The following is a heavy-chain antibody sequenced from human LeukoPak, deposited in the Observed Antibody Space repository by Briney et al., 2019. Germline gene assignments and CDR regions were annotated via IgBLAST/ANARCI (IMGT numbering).Heavy chain of an antibody. Sequence: GGSLRLSCAASGFTFSSYEMNWVRQAPGQGLEWVSAISGTGAGTYYADSVKGRFTISRDNSKNTLYLQMNSLRAEDTAVYFCARRPVAGTGYFDYWGQGALVTVSS. CDR3: ARRPVAGTGYFDY. CDR1: GFTFSSYE. J-gene: IGHJ4*02. V-gene: IGHV3-23*01. CDR2: ISGTGAGT. D-gene: IGHD6-19*01.